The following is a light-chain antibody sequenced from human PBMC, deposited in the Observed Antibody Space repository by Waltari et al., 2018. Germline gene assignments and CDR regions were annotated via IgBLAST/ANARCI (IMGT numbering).Light chain of an antibody. CDR1: NSEVGGYNY. Sequence: QSALTQPRSVSGSPGQSVTIPCTGTNSEVGGYNYLSWYQHHPGKAPKLMIYDVSKRPSGVPDRFSGSKSGNTASLTISGLQAEDEADYYCCSYAGSYTYVFGTGTKVTVL. CDR3: CSYAGSYTYV. CDR2: DVS. J-gene: IGLJ1*01. V-gene: IGLV2-11*01.